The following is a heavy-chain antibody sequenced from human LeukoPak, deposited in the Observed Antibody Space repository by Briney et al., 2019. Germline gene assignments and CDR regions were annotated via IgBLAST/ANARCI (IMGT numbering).Heavy chain of an antibody. CDR2: IYPGDSDT. CDR3: ARGSSSSLEYFDY. J-gene: IGHJ4*02. Sequence: GESLKISCKGSGYSFTTYWIGWVRQMPGKGLEWMAIIYPGDSDTRYSPSFQGQVTVSADKSVSTAYLQWSSLKAADTAMYYCARGSSSSLEYFDYWGQRTLVTVSS. V-gene: IGHV5-51*01. D-gene: IGHD6-6*01. CDR1: GYSFTTYW.